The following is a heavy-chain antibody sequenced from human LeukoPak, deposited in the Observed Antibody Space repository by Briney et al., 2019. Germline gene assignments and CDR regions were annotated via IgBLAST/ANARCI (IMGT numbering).Heavy chain of an antibody. D-gene: IGHD6-19*01. V-gene: IGHV3-30*18. CDR1: GFTFSSYG. CDR2: ISYDGSNK. Sequence: GGSLRLSCAASGFTFSSYGIHWVRQAPGKGLEWVAVISYDGSNKFYADSVKGRFTISRDNSKNTLYLQMNSLRAEDTAVYYCAKAGYSSGWRNFDYWGQGTLDTVSS. CDR3: AKAGYSSGWRNFDY. J-gene: IGHJ4*02.